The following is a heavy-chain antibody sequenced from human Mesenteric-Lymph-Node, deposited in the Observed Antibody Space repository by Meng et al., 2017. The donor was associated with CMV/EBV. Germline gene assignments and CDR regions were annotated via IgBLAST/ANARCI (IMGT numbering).Heavy chain of an antibody. CDR3: ARDAYSSSWAKLDAFDI. D-gene: IGHD6-13*01. Sequence: GESLKISCAASGVTFSSYVMQWVRQAPGKGLEWVTFISYDGSNVRYADSVKGRFTISRDNAKNSLYLQMNSLRAEDTALYHCARDAYSSSWAKLDAFDIWGQGTMVTVSS. CDR2: ISYDGSNV. J-gene: IGHJ3*02. V-gene: IGHV3-30*04. CDR1: GVTFSSYV.